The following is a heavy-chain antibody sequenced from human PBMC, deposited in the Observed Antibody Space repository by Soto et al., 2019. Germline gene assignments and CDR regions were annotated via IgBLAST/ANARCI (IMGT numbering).Heavy chain of an antibody. CDR1: GYIFTNYL. D-gene: IGHD1-1*01. Sequence: ASVKVSCKASGYIFTNYLIHWVRQAPGQGLEWVGWINADTGITLYAQNFQGRVTMTSDTPVTRVCMELSRLRSDDTALYYCARSVQYSASLEFDYWG. V-gene: IGHV1-2*02. CDR2: INADTGIT. CDR3: ARSVQYSASLEFDY. J-gene: IGHJ4*01.